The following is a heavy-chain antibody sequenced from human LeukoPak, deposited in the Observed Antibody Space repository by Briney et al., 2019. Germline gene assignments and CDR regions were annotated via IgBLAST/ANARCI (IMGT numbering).Heavy chain of an antibody. Sequence: PGGSLRLSCAASGFTLSSYGMHWVRQAPGKGLEWVAVTWYDGSDKYYADSVKGRFTISRDNSKNTLYLQMNSLRAEDTAVYYCARDRTNWGNHPNDAFDIWGQGTMVTVSS. CDR3: ARDRTNWGNHPNDAFDI. CDR2: TWYDGSDK. CDR1: GFTLSSYG. D-gene: IGHD7-27*01. J-gene: IGHJ3*02. V-gene: IGHV3-33*01.